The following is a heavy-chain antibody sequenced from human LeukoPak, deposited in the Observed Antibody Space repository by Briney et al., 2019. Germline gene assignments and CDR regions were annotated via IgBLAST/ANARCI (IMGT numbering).Heavy chain of an antibody. V-gene: IGHV4/OR15-8*01. Sequence: SETLSLTCAVSGASIASHSWWSWVRQPPGKGLEWIGEVYHSGGANYKPSLKSRVTISVDTSRNHFSLKLTSVTAADSAIYYCARNYYDDSGSFATYWYFDLWGRGTLVTVSS. CDR1: GASIASHSW. J-gene: IGHJ2*01. CDR3: ARNYYDDSGSFATYWYFDL. CDR2: VYHSGGA. D-gene: IGHD3-22*01.